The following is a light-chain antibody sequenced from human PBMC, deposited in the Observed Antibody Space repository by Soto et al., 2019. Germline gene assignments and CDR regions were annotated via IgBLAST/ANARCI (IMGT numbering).Light chain of an antibody. Sequence: EIMMTQSPATLSVPPGERATLSCRASQSISSDLAWYQQKPGQAPRLLIYGASTRAPGIPGRFTGSGFGTDFTLTISSLQSEDFAVYYCQQYVRSPPSWSFGQGTKVEIK. J-gene: IGKJ1*01. V-gene: IGKV3-15*01. CDR1: QSISSD. CDR2: GAS. CDR3: QQYVRSPPSWS.